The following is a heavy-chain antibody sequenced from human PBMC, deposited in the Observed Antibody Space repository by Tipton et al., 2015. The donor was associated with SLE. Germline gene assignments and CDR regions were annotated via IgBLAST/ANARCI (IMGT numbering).Heavy chain of an antibody. CDR3: ARDDRGIAAAGSYYYYGMDV. D-gene: IGHD6-13*01. V-gene: IGHV4-59*01. J-gene: IGHJ6*02. CDR1: GGSISSYY. CDR2: IYYSGST. Sequence: TLSLTCTVSGGSISSYYWSWIRQPPGKGLEWIGYIYYSGSTNYNPSLKSRVTISVDTSKNQFSLKLSSVTAADTAMYYCARDDRGIAAAGSYYYYGMDVWGQGTTVTVSS.